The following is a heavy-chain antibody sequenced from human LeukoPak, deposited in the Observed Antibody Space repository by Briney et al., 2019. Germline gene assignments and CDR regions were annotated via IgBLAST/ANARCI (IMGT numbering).Heavy chain of an antibody. CDR3: AKGGDFWSGYYKVDY. CDR1: GFTFSSYN. D-gene: IGHD3-3*01. CDR2: ITSTSRAI. Sequence: GGSLRLSCAASGFTFSSYNMNWVRQAPGKGLEWISFITSTSRAIYYADSVKGRFTISRDNAKNSLYLQMNSLRAEDTAVYYCAKGGDFWSGYYKVDYWGQGTLVTVSS. V-gene: IGHV3-48*01. J-gene: IGHJ4*02.